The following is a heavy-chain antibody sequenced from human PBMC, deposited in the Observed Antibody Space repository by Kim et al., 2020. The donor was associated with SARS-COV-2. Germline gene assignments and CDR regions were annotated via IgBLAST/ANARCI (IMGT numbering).Heavy chain of an antibody. CDR2: ISGSGGST. V-gene: IGHV3-23*01. Sequence: GGSLRLSCAASGFTFSSYAMSWVRQAPGKGLEWVSAISGSGGSTYYADSVKGRFTISRDNSKNTLYLQMNSLRAEDTAVYYCAKVPRYVGSGWYVELDYWGQGTLVTVSS. CDR1: GFTFSSYA. CDR3: AKVPRYVGSGWYVELDY. D-gene: IGHD6-19*01. J-gene: IGHJ4*02.